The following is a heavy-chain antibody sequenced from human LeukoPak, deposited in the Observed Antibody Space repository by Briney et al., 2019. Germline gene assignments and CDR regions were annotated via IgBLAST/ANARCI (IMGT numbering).Heavy chain of an antibody. CDR1: GGSISSSNW. V-gene: IGHV4-4*02. D-gene: IGHD2-2*01. CDR2: IYHSGST. CDR3: ARHPLGYCSSTSCYGAYYYYGMDV. Sequence: SETLSLTCAVSGGSISSSNWWSWVRQPPGKGLEWIGVIYHSGSTNYNPSLKSRVTISVDKSKNQFSLKLSSVTAADTAAYYCARHPLGYCSSTSCYGAYYYYGMDVWGQGTTVTVSS. J-gene: IGHJ6*02.